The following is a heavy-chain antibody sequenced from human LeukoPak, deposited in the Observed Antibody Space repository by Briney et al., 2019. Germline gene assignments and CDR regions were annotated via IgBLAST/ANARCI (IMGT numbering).Heavy chain of an antibody. D-gene: IGHD6-19*01. CDR2: IFQSVST. V-gene: IGHV4-38-2*02. Sequence: SETLSLTCTVSGYSISGGYYWGWIRQPPGKGLEWIGTIFQSVSTYYNPSLKSRVTTSVDTSKNQFSLNMSSVTAADTAVYYCARNNSNGFDFWSQGTLVTVSS. J-gene: IGHJ4*02. CDR1: GYSISGGYY. CDR3: ARNNSNGFDF.